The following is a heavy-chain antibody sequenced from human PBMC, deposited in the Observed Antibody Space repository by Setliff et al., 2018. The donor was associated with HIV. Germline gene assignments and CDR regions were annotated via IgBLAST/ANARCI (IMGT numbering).Heavy chain of an antibody. J-gene: IGHJ2*01. CDR1: GGSMSSHY. CDR3: ARERGGGYDGRFIDL. Sequence: PSETLSLTCTVSGGSMSSHYWSWIRQPAGKGLELIGRIFSSERTNYNPSLKSRVTLSVDTSKDQFSLKLTSVTAADTAVYYCARERGGGYDGRFIDLWGRGTLVTVSS. D-gene: IGHD5-12*01. CDR2: IFSSERT. V-gene: IGHV4-4*07.